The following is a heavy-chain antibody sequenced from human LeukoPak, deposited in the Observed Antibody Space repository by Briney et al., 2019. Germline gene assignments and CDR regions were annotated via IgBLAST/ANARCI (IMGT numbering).Heavy chain of an antibody. D-gene: IGHD2-15*01. J-gene: IGHJ6*03. CDR1: GYTFTDYN. V-gene: IGHV1-2*07. CDR3: ARDWDQLVPSKGGPPRYFYFMDV. Sequence: ASVKVSCKTSGYTFTDYNMHWVRQAPGQGPEWMGWIDPNRGGTNYAHRFQDRVTITRDTSISTVSMELNNLRSDDTAVYYCARDWDQLVPSKGGPPRYFYFMDVWGKGTSVIVSS. CDR2: IDPNRGGT.